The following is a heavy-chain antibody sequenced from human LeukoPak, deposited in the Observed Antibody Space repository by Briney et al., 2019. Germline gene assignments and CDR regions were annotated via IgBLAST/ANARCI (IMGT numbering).Heavy chain of an antibody. Sequence: GGSLRLSCAASGFTFSSYWMSWVRQAPGKGLEWVANIKQDGSEKYYVDSVKGRFTISRDNAKNSLYLQMDSLRAEDTAVYYCARVRPPRYSSYAFDIWGQGTMVTVSS. D-gene: IGHD5-18*01. CDR3: ARVRPPRYSSYAFDI. CDR1: GFTFSSYW. J-gene: IGHJ3*02. CDR2: IKQDGSEK. V-gene: IGHV3-7*03.